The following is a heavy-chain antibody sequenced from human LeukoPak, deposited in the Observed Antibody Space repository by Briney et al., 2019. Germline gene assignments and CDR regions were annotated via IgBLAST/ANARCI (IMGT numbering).Heavy chain of an antibody. CDR1: GFTFSSYD. CDR2: ISGSGGST. V-gene: IGHV3-23*01. Sequence: GGSLRLSCAASGFTFSSYDMHWVRQTPGKGLEWVSGISGSGGSTYYADSVKGRFTISRDNSKNTLYLQVNSLRAEDTAVYYCAKATIAATVVTPLDYWGQGTQVTVSS. J-gene: IGHJ4*02. CDR3: AKATIAATVVTPLDY. D-gene: IGHD4-23*01.